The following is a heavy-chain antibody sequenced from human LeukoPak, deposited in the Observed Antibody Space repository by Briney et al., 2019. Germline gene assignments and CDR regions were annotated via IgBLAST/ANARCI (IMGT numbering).Heavy chain of an antibody. Sequence: GGSLRLSCAASGFTVSSNYMSWVRRAPGKGLEWVSVIYSGGSTYYADSVKGRFTISRHNSKNTLYLQMNSLRAEDTAVYYCARDHGTMVRGVYGLYYYGMDVWGQGTTVTVSS. CDR3: ARDHGTMVRGVYGLYYYGMDV. CDR2: IYSGGST. D-gene: IGHD3-10*01. J-gene: IGHJ6*02. CDR1: GFTVSSNY. V-gene: IGHV3-53*04.